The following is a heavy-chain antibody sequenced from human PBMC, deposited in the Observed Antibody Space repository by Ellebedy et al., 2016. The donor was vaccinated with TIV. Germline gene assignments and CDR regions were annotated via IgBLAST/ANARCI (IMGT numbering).Heavy chain of an antibody. D-gene: IGHD3-10*01. CDR3: ARLELLATPDAFDI. V-gene: IGHV3-53*01. CDR1: GLSVSSNY. CDR2: IYSGSRT. Sequence: GGSLRLXCAASGLSVSSNYMSWVRQPPGKGLEGVSIIYSGSRTSYADSVKGRFTISRDKSKNTLYLQMNSLRAEDTALYYCARLELLATPDAFDIWGQGTMVTVSS. J-gene: IGHJ3*02.